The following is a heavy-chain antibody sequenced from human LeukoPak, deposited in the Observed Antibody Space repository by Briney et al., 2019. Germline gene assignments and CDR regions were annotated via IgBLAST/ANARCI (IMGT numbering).Heavy chain of an antibody. J-gene: IGHJ4*02. V-gene: IGHV4-39*01. CDR3: ARLRVTTGFDY. CDR1: DGSITRSSYY. D-gene: IGHD2-21*02. Sequence: SETLSLTCTVSDGSITRSSYYWGWIRQTPGEGLDWIGSIYYTGIAYYNPSLQGRVTMSVDTSKNQFSLKPNSVTVADTAVYYCARLRVTTGFDYWDQGIPVTVSS. CDR2: IYYTGIA.